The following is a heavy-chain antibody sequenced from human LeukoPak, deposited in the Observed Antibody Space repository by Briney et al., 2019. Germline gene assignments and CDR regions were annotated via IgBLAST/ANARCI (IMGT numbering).Heavy chain of an antibody. CDR1: GFTFSNAW. Sequence: GGSLRLSCVASGFTFSNAWMSWVRQAPGKGLEWVGRIKSKTNGGTTDYAAPVKGKFTISSDDSKTTLYRQVYSLKTEDTAVYYCTTSPYGDCDCWGQGTLVTVSS. CDR2: IKSKTNGGTT. V-gene: IGHV3-15*01. D-gene: IGHD4-17*01. CDR3: TTSPYGDCDC. J-gene: IGHJ4*02.